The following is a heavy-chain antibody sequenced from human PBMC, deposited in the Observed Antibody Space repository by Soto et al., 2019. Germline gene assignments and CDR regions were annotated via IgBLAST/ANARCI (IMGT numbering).Heavy chain of an antibody. CDR2: MYPGDSDT. J-gene: IGHJ4*02. Sequence: GESLKISCKASGYSFINYWIGWVRQMPGKGLEWMGIMYPGDSDTRYNPSFQGQVTISADKSIGTAYLQWNSLEASDTAIYYCAVFRSSWFGDGRLDSWGPGTLVTVSS. CDR3: AVFRSSWFGDGRLDS. V-gene: IGHV5-51*01. D-gene: IGHD6-13*01. CDR1: GYSFINYW.